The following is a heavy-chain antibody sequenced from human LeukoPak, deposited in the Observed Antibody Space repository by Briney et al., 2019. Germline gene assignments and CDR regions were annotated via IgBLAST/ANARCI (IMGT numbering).Heavy chain of an antibody. CDR1: GFTVSSNY. CDR2: IYSGGST. Sequence: GGSLRLSCAASGFTVSSNYMSWVRQAPAKGLEWVSVIYSGGSTYYADSVKGRFTISRDNSKNTLYLQMNSLRAEDTAVYYCARTPLWFGEFTGWFDPWGQGTLVTVSS. D-gene: IGHD3-10*01. V-gene: IGHV3-66*01. CDR3: ARTPLWFGEFTGWFDP. J-gene: IGHJ5*02.